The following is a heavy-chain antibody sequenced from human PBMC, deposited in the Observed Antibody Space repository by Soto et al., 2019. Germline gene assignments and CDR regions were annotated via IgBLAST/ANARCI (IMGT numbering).Heavy chain of an antibody. J-gene: IGHJ4*02. CDR2: IYYSGST. CDR3: ARDSSGGMVPDY. V-gene: IGHV4-31*03. CDR1: GGSISSGGYY. Sequence: PSETLSLTCTVSGGSISSGGYYWSWIRQHPGKGLEWIGYIYYSGSTYYNPSLKSRVTISVDTSKNQFSLKLSSVTAADTAVYYCARDSSGGMVPDYWGQGTLVTVS. D-gene: IGHD3-10*01.